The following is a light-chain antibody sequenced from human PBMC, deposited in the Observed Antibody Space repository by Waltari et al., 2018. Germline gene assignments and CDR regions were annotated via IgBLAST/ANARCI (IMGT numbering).Light chain of an antibody. J-gene: IGLJ3*02. V-gene: IGLV1-47*01. CDR3: AAWDDSVSVSGWV. CDR1: SSTVAFNS. Sequence: QSVLTQPPSASGTPGQRVTIPCSGRSSTVAFNSVSWSQQIPGTAPKLLSYRDNQRPAGVPDRFSGSKSGASASLAVSGLRSEDEADYYCAAWDDSVSVSGWVFGGGTKLTVL. CDR2: RDN.